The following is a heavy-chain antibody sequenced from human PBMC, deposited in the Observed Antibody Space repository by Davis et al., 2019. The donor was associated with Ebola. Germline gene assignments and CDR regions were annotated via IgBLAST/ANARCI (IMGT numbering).Heavy chain of an antibody. Sequence: PGGSLRLSCAASGFTFSSYDMHWVRQATGKGLEWVSAIGTAGDTYYPGSVKGRFTISRENAKNSLYLQMNSLRAGDTAVYYCARDQGVAGGYYYGMDVWGKGTTVTVSS. CDR1: GFTFSSYD. D-gene: IGHD3-3*01. CDR3: ARDQGVAGGYYYGMDV. J-gene: IGHJ6*04. V-gene: IGHV3-13*01. CDR2: IGTAGDT.